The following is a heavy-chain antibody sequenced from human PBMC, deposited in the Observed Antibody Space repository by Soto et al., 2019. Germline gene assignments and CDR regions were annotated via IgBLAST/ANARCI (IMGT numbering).Heavy chain of an antibody. J-gene: IGHJ6*02. CDR3: ARGPFMITFGGVIVIEQNYYYGMDV. Sequence: SETLSLTCAVSGGSISSGGYSWSWIRQPPGKGLEWIGYIYHSGSTYYNPSLKSRVTISVDRSKNQFSLKLSSVTAADTAVYYCARGPFMITFGGVIVIEQNYYYGMDVWGQGTTVTVSS. CDR2: IYHSGST. D-gene: IGHD3-16*02. CDR1: GGSISSGGYS. V-gene: IGHV4-30-2*01.